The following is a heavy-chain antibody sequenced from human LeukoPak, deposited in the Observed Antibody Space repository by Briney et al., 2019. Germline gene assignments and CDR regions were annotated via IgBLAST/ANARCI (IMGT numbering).Heavy chain of an antibody. CDR1: GSTFSSYA. Sequence: VASVKVSCKASGSTFSSYAISWVRQAPGQGLEWMGRIIPIFGTANYAQKFQGRVTITTDESTSTAYMELSSLRSEDTAVYYCARSVSRYYYMDVWGKGTTVTVSS. CDR2: IIPIFGTA. V-gene: IGHV1-69*05. J-gene: IGHJ6*03. D-gene: IGHD5/OR15-5a*01. CDR3: ARSVSRYYYMDV.